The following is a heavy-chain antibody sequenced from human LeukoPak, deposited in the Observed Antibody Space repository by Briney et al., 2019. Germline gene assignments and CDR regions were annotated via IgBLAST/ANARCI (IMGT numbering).Heavy chain of an antibody. CDR2: ISFDGINK. CDR1: GVSLSNYA. V-gene: IGHV3-30*04. D-gene: IGHD4-17*01. Sequence: SGRSLRLSCTASGVSLSNYAMHWVRRPPGRGLEWVAVISFDGINKYYGDSVEGRFSVSRDNSKNTLYLQMNSLRPDDTAMYYCATDYGDYEPIDYWGQGTLVTVSS. CDR3: ATDYGDYEPIDY. J-gene: IGHJ4*02.